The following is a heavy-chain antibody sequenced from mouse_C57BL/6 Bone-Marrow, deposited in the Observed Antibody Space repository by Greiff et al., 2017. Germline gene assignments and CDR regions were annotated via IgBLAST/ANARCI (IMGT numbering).Heavy chain of an antibody. V-gene: IGHV3-6*01. CDR2: ISYDGSN. CDR3: ARGWLLRYFDY. CDR1: GYSITSGYY. J-gene: IGHJ2*01. D-gene: IGHD2-3*01. Sequence: EVKVEESGPGLVKPSQSLSLTCSVTGYSITSGYYWNWIRQFPGNKLEWMGYISYDGSNNYNPSLKNRISITRDTSKNQFFLKLNSVTTEDTATYYCARGWLLRYFDYWGQGTTLTVSS.